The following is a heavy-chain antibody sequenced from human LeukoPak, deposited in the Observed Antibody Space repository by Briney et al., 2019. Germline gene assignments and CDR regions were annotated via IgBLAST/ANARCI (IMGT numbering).Heavy chain of an antibody. CDR1: GGSISSSSYY. CDR2: IYYSGST. CDR3: ARQPENYDILTGHRLWYFDL. D-gene: IGHD3-9*01. Sequence: SETLSLTCTVSGGSISSSSYYWGWIRQPPGKGLEWIGSIYYSGSTYYNPSLKGRVTISVDTSKNQFSLKLSSVTAADTAVYYCARQPENYDILTGHRLWYFDLWGRGTLVTVSS. J-gene: IGHJ2*01. V-gene: IGHV4-39*01.